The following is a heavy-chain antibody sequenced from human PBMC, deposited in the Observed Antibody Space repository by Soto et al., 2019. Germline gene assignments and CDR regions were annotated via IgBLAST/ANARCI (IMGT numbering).Heavy chain of an antibody. CDR1: GGTFSSYA. J-gene: IGHJ4*02. D-gene: IGHD2-15*01. V-gene: IGHV1-69*01. CDR3: ARDRGYCSGGSCFGILNFDY. CDR2: IIPIFGTA. Sequence: QVQLVQPGAEVKKPGSSVKVSCKASGGTFSSYAISWVRQAPGQGLEWMGGIIPIFGTANYAQNFQRRATITADQSTSTAYMELSSLRSQDTAVYYCARDRGYCSGGSCFGILNFDYWGQGTLVTVSS.